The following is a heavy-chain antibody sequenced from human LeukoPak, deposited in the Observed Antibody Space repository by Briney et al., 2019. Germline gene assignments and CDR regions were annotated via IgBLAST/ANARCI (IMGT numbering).Heavy chain of an antibody. V-gene: IGHV1-69*04. CDR1: GGTFSSYA. J-gene: IGHJ4*02. CDR2: IIPILGIA. CDR3: ARGVGYCSSTSCHHFYFDY. Sequence: ASVKVSCKASGGTFSSYAISWVRQAPGQGLEWMGRIIPILGIANYAQKFQGRVTITADKSTSTACMELSSLRSEDTAVYYCARGVGYCSSTSCHHFYFDYWGQGTLVTVSS. D-gene: IGHD2-2*01.